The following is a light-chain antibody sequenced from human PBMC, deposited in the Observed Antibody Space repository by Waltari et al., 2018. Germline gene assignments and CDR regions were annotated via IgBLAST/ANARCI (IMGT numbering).Light chain of an antibody. V-gene: IGLV2-14*03. Sequence: QSALTQPASVSGSPGQSIAISCTGTSSDVGGSDSVSWYQHHPGKAPKVLIYDVTKRPSGVSDRFSGSKSGNTASLTISGLQADDEADFFCASYTSTSTWVFGGGTKLTVL. CDR3: ASYTSTSTWV. J-gene: IGLJ3*02. CDR2: DVT. CDR1: SSDVGGSDS.